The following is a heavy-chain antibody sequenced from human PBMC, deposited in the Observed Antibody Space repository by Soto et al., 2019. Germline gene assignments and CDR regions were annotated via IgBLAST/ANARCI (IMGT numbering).Heavy chain of an antibody. J-gene: IGHJ4*02. V-gene: IGHV3-23*01. CDR1: GFTFSSYA. CDR2: ISGSGGST. D-gene: IGHD4-17*01. Sequence: EVQLLESGGGLVQPGGSLRLSCAASGFTFSSYAMSWVRQAPGKGLEWVSAISGSGGSTYYADSVKGQFTISRDNSKNTLYLQMNSLRAEDTAVYYCAKDPLWGWMTTVTTVDYWGQGTLVTVSS. CDR3: AKDPLWGWMTTVTTVDY.